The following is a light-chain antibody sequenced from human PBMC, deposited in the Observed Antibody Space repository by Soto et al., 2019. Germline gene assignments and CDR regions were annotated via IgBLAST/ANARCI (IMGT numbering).Light chain of an antibody. CDR3: TSDTSSTPLYV. Sequence: QSVLTQPASVSGSPGQSIAISCTGVRTDVADGYDYVSWYQQHPGQAPQLIIYDVSNRPSGVSDRFSGSKSGNTASLTISGLQAEYDAEYYCTSDTSSTPLYVVGTGTKVPI. CDR2: DVS. CDR1: RTDVADGYDY. J-gene: IGLJ1*01. V-gene: IGLV2-14*03.